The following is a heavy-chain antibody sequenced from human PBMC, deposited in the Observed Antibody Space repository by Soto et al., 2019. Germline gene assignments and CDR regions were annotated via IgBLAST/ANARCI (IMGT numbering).Heavy chain of an antibody. CDR1: GYNFSTYS. J-gene: IGHJ5*02. CDR2: INGDTGKA. CDR3: ARDAGGLNSGSYGWFDP. D-gene: IGHD1-26*01. V-gene: IGHV1-3*01. Sequence: QVHLVQSGAEVRKPGASVKVSCKASGYNFSTYSMYWMRQAPGQRLERLGWINGDTGKARYSQKDQGRLTITRDTSASTAYIEFSSLRSDDTARFYCARDAGGLNSGSYGWFDPWGQGTLVTVSS.